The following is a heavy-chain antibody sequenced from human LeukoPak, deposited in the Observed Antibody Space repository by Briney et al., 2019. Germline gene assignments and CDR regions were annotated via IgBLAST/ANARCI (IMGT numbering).Heavy chain of an antibody. Sequence: GGSLRLSCAASGFTFSAYEMNWVRQAPGKGLEWVAYISSTVSSIHYADSVKGRFTISRDNAKNSLYLEVNSLRAEDTAVYYCARKIWGRLDVWGQGTTVTVSS. CDR2: ISSTVSSI. J-gene: IGHJ6*02. D-gene: IGHD7-27*01. CDR1: GFTFSAYE. CDR3: ARKIWGRLDV. V-gene: IGHV3-48*03.